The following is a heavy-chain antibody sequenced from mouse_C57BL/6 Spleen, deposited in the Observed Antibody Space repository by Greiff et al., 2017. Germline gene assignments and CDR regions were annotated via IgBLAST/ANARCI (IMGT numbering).Heavy chain of an antibody. CDR3: ATITTVVAKGYAMDY. D-gene: IGHD1-1*01. V-gene: IGHV1-81*01. J-gene: IGHJ4*01. CDR2: IYPRSGNT. CDR1: GYTFTSYG. Sequence: QVQLQQSGAELARPGASVKLSCKASGYTFTSYGISWVKQRTGQGLEWIGEIYPRSGNTYYNEKFKGKATRTADKSSSTAYMELRSLTSEDSAVYFCATITTVVAKGYAMDYWGQGTSVTVSS.